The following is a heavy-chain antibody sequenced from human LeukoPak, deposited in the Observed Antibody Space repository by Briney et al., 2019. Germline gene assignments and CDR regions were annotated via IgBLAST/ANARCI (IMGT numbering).Heavy chain of an antibody. J-gene: IGHJ4*02. Sequence: GESLKISCQGSGYSFTSSWIGWVRQMPGKGLEWMGIIYPGDSDTRYSPSFQGQVTVSADKSISTAYLQWSSLKASDTAMYYCARFSVGGTYYPNYWGQGTLVSVSS. D-gene: IGHD1-26*01. CDR3: ARFSVGGTYYPNY. CDR1: GYSFTSSW. CDR2: IYPGDSDT. V-gene: IGHV5-51*01.